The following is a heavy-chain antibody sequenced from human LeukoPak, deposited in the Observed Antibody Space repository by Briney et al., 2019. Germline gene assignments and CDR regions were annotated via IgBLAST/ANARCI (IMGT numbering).Heavy chain of an antibody. CDR1: GGTFSSYA. V-gene: IGHV1-69*04. CDR3: AREWGGGYSGYDNFDY. Sequence: GASVKVSCKASGGTFSSYAISWVRQAPGQGLEWMGRIIPTLGIANYAQKFQGRVTITADKSTSTAYMELSSLRSEDTAVYYCAREWGGGYSGYDNFDYWGQGTLVTVSS. CDR2: IIPTLGIA. D-gene: IGHD5-12*01. J-gene: IGHJ4*02.